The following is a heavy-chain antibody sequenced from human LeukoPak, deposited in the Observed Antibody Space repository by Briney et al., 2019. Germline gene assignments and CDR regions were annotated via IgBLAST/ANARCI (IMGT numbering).Heavy chain of an antibody. J-gene: IGHJ3*02. CDR1: GFTFSSYG. CDR2: IRYDGSNK. V-gene: IGHV3-30*02. D-gene: IGHD3-22*01. CDR3: AKDYDSSGYYYFGNAFDI. Sequence: GGSLRLSCAASGFTFSSYGMHWVRQAPGKGLEWVAFIRYDGSNKYYADSVKGRFTISRDNSKNTLYLQMNSLRAEDTAVYYCAKDYDSSGYYYFGNAFDIWGQGTMVTVSS.